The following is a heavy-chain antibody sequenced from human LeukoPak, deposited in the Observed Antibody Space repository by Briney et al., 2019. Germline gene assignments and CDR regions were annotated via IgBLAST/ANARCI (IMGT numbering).Heavy chain of an antibody. CDR1: GYSISSGYY. CDR2: IYHSGRT. V-gene: IGHV4-38-2*02. J-gene: IGHJ6*03. D-gene: IGHD6-6*01. CDR3: ARGPKQLALRGYYYYYMDV. Sequence: PSETLSLTCTVSGYSISSGYYWGWIRQPPGKGLEWIGSIYHSGRTYYNPSLKSRVTISVDTSNNQFSLKLSSVTAADTAVYYCARGPKQLALRGYYYYYMDVWGKGTTVTVSS.